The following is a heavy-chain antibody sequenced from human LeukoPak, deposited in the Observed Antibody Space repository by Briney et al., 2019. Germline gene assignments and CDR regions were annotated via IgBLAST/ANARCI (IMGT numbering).Heavy chain of an antibody. Sequence: PGGSLRLSCAASGFTFSSYSMNWVRQAPGKGLEWVSSISSTSSYIYYADSVKGRFTISRDNAENSLYLQMNSLRAEDTAVYYCAREVVVEDYMDVWGKGTTVTISS. CDR3: AREVVVEDYMDV. D-gene: IGHD2-15*01. CDR2: ISSTSSYI. CDR1: GFTFSSYS. J-gene: IGHJ6*03. V-gene: IGHV3-21*01.